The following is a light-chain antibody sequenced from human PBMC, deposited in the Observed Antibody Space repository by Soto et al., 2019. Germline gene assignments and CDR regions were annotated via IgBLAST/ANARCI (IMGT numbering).Light chain of an antibody. CDR1: QRVSTY. CDR2: GAS. J-gene: IGKJ1*01. Sequence: EIVMTQSPATLSLSPRATATLSCRASQRVSTYVPWYQQKPGHVPRVLIYGASTRATDIPARFSGSGSGTDFTLTIDSLQSEDFAVYYCQQYNNWPRTFGQGTKVDI. V-gene: IGKV3-15*01. CDR3: QQYNNWPRT.